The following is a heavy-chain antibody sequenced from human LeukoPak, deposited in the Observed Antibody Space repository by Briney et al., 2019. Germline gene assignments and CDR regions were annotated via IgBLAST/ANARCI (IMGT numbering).Heavy chain of an antibody. D-gene: IGHD5-12*01. CDR3: ARGHGYALYYYYYMDV. Sequence: WGSLRLSCAASGFTFSSYEMNWVRQVPGKGLEWVSYISSSGSTIYYADSVKGRFTISRDNAKNSLYLQMNSLRAEDTAVYYCARGHGYALYYYYYMDVWGKGTTVTVSS. CDR2: ISSSGSTI. J-gene: IGHJ6*03. CDR1: GFTFSSYE. V-gene: IGHV3-48*03.